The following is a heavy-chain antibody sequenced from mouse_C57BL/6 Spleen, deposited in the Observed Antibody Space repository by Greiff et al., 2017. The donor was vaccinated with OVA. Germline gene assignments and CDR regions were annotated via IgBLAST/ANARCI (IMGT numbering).Heavy chain of an antibody. D-gene: IGHD2-3*01. Sequence: EVKLVESGGGLVQSGRSLRLSCATSGFTFSDFYMEWVRQAPGKGLEWIAASRNKANDYTTEYSASVKGRFIVSRDTSQSILYLQMNALRAEDTAIYYCARDAPIYDGYYGGYFDVWGTGTTVTVSS. CDR1: GFTFSDFY. CDR3: ARDAPIYDGYYGGYFDV. CDR2: SRNKANDYTT. V-gene: IGHV7-1*01. J-gene: IGHJ1*03.